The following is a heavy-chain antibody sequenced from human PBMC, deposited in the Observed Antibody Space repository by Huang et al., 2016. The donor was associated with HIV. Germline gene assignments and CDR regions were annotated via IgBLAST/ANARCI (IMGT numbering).Heavy chain of an antibody. Sequence: QLVESGGDSVQSGRSLRLSCRGSGFIFNDFAINWFRPSPGKGLEWIGFVRSKACGGASKRDPSVKDRFTVSRDEAKNVAFLRMDNLQVDDTAIYYCSPSGDDYFYFYMDVWGNGTTVIVS. V-gene: IGHV3-49*03. D-gene: IGHD4-17*01. CDR3: SPSGDDYFYFYMDV. CDR1: GFIFNDFA. CDR2: VRSKACGGAS. J-gene: IGHJ6*03.